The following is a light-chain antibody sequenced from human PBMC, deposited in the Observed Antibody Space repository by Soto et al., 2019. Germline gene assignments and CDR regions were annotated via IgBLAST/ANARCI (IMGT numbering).Light chain of an antibody. J-gene: IGLJ2*01. CDR2: EVR. CDR1: SRDIGAYNL. CDR3: STYTSRSTLV. Sequence: QSALTQPASVSGSPGQSITISCSGTSRDIGAYNLVSWYQQPPGKAPKLLIYEVRNRPSGISYRFSGSKSGTTASLTISRLLPEYEADYYCSTYTSRSTLVFGGGTKLTVL. V-gene: IGLV2-14*01.